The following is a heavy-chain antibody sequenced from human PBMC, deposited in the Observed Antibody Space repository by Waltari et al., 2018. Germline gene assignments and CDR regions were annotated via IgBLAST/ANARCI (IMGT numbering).Heavy chain of an antibody. J-gene: IGHJ6*02. D-gene: IGHD3-22*01. Sequence: EVLLLESGGGFVQPGGPLRLSCAVSGFNCNNYAMNCVRQAPGKGLVCVAVISGGGGSTHYADSVKGRFTVSRDNSKGTLYLQMNSLRAEDMAVYYCAKGRSSVYYYDSSGYHHYYGLDVWGQGTTVTVSS. V-gene: IGHV3-23*01. CDR2: ISGGGGST. CDR3: AKGRSSVYYYDSSGYHHYYGLDV. CDR1: GFNCNNYA.